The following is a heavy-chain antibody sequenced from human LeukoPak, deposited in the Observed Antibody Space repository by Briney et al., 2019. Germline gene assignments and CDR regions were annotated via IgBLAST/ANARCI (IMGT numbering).Heavy chain of an antibody. J-gene: IGHJ6*03. V-gene: IGHV3-23*01. CDR2: ISCIGGGT. D-gene: IGHD3-22*01. Sequence: GVSLGLSCAASGFTFTNYAMDWVRHAPGKGREWGSAISCIGGGTYYADSVKGRFTISRDTSKNTLDLQMNSLRAEDTAVYYCAKGSGDSTGYYYAHCYYYMDVWGKGTTVTVSS. CDR1: GFTFTNYA. CDR3: AKGSGDSTGYYYAHCYYYMDV.